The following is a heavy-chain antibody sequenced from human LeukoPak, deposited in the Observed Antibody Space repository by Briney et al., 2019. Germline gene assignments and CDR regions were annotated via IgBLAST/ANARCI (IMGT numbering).Heavy chain of an antibody. Sequence: GASVKVSCKASGYTFTGYYMHWVRQAPGQGLEWMVWINPNSGGTNFAQKFQGRVTMTRDTSISTAYMELSRLRSDDTAMYYCARGAGSSWYLNYFDYWGQGTLVTVSS. CDR2: INPNSGGT. V-gene: IGHV1-2*02. CDR3: ARGAGSSWYLNYFDY. J-gene: IGHJ4*02. D-gene: IGHD6-13*01. CDR1: GYTFTGYY.